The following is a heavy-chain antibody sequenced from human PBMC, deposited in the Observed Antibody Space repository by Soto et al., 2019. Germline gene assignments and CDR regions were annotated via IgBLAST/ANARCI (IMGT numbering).Heavy chain of an antibody. CDR2: IIPFFGTA. D-gene: IGHD3-16*01. CDR1: GGTFSTFG. CDR3: ARVGGALGDLDY. V-gene: IGHV1-69*01. Sequence: QVQLVQSGTEVKKTGSSVKVSCKASGGTFSTFGISWVRQAPGQGLEWMGGIIPFFGTARYSQKFEDRITITADESTNTVYMDLRSLTSEDTAIYYCARVGGALGDLDYWGQGTLVTVSS. J-gene: IGHJ4*02.